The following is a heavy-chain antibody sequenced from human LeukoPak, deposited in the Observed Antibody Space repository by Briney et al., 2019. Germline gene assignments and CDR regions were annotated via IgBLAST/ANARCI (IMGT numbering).Heavy chain of an antibody. Sequence: PGGSLRLSCAASGFTFSSYAMSWVRQAPGKGLEWVSAISGSGGSTYYADSVKGRFTISRDNSKNTLYLQMNSLRAEDTAVYYCANAGAVDFPGLLWVYWGQGTLVTVSS. CDR2: ISGSGGST. D-gene: IGHD1-26*01. V-gene: IGHV3-23*01. CDR3: ANAGAVDFPGLLWVY. J-gene: IGHJ4*02. CDR1: GFTFSSYA.